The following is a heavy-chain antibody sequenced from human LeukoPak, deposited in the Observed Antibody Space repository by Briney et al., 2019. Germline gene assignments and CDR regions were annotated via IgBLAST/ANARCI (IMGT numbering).Heavy chain of an antibody. CDR1: GYTFTGYY. Sequence: RASVKVSCKASGYTFTGYYRHWLRQAPGQGLEWMGWINPNSGGTNYAQKFQGRVTMTRDTPISTAYMELSRLRSDDTAVYYCARDIPYYYGSGSSRAFDYWGQGTLVTVSS. V-gene: IGHV1-2*02. CDR2: INPNSGGT. CDR3: ARDIPYYYGSGSSRAFDY. J-gene: IGHJ4*02. D-gene: IGHD3-10*01.